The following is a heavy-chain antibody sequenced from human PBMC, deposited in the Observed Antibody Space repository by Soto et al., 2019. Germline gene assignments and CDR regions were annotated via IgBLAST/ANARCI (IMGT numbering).Heavy chain of an antibody. D-gene: IGHD3-22*01. CDR1: GFTFSSYA. CDR2: ISSSGGST. CDR3: ATVYDSSGYYFDY. V-gene: IGHV3-23*01. J-gene: IGHJ4*02. Sequence: PGGSLRLSCAASGFTFSSYAMSWVRQAPGKGLEWVSAISSSGGSTYYADSVKGRFTISRDNSKNTLYLQMNSLRAEDTAVYYRATVYDSSGYYFDYWGQGTLVTVSS.